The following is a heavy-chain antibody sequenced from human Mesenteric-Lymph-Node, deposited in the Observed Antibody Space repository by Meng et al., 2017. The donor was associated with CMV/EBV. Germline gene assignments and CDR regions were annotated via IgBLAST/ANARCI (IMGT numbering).Heavy chain of an antibody. CDR1: GGTFSSYA. D-gene: IGHD5-18*01. Sequence: SVKVSCKASGGTFSSYAISWVRQAPGQGLEWMGGIIPIFGTANYAQKFQGRVTITTDESTSTAYMELSSLRSEDAAVYYCAIGYSYGFPYNHYGMDIWGQGTTVTVSS. CDR2: IIPIFGTA. CDR3: AIGYSYGFPYNHYGMDI. V-gene: IGHV1-69*05. J-gene: IGHJ6*02.